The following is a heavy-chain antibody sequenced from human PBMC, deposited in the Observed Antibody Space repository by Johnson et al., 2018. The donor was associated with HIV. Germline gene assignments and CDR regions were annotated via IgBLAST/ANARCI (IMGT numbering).Heavy chain of an antibody. J-gene: IGHJ3*02. Sequence: QVQLVESGGGVVQPGRSLRLSCAASGFTFSSYGMHWVRQAPGKGLEWVAVIWYDGSNKYYADSVKGRFPISRDNSKNTLYLQMNSLRAEDTAVYYCAKGKPRGIQLEPGAFDIWGQGTMVTVSS. D-gene: IGHD5-18*01. CDR3: AKGKPRGIQLEPGAFDI. CDR1: GFTFSSYG. CDR2: IWYDGSNK. V-gene: IGHV3-33*06.